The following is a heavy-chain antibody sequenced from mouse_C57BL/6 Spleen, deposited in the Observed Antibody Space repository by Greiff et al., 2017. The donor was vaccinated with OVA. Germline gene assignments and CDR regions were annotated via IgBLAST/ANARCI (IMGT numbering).Heavy chain of an antibody. CDR3: ARSLDYYGSSYYYAMDY. CDR2: IYPGDGDT. J-gene: IGHJ4*01. Sequence: VQLQQSGPELVKPGASVKISCKASGYAFSSSWMNWVKQRPGKGLEWIGRIYPGDGDTNYNGKFKGKATLTADKSSSTAYMQLSSLTSEDSAVYFCARSLDYYGSSYYYAMDYWGQGTSVTVSS. CDR1: GYAFSSSW. D-gene: IGHD1-1*01. V-gene: IGHV1-82*01.